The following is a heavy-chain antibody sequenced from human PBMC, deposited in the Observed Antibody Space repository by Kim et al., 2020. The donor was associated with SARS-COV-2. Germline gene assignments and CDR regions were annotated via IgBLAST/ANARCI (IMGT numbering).Heavy chain of an antibody. J-gene: IGHJ4*02. Sequence: GSTSYAQKYQGRVTMTRDTSTSTVYMELSSLRSEDTAVYYCALGILRPDYWGQGTLVTVSS. CDR2: GST. D-gene: IGHD1-20*01. CDR3: ALGILRPDY. V-gene: IGHV1-46*01.